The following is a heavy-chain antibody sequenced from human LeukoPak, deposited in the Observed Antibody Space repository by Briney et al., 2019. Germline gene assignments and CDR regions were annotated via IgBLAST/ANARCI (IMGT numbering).Heavy chain of an antibody. V-gene: IGHV1-18*01. CDR3: ARDWVAYCGGDCYSRY. CDR1: VYTFTSYD. Sequence: GASVKVSCKASVYTFTSYDISWVRQAPGQGLEWMGWISAYNGNTNYAQKLQGRVAMTTDTSTSTAYMELRSLRSDDTAVYYCARDWVAYCGGDCYSRYWGQGTLVTVSS. D-gene: IGHD2-21*02. CDR2: ISAYNGNT. J-gene: IGHJ4*02.